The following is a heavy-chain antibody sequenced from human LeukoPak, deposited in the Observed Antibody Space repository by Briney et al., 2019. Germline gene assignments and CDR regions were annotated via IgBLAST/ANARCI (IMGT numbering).Heavy chain of an antibody. CDR3: ALDYDTSGYSH. V-gene: IGHV3-7*01. J-gene: IGHJ4*02. CDR1: GFTFSNYW. D-gene: IGHD3-22*01. CDR2: IKQDGSEK. Sequence: GGSLRLSCEGSGFTFSNYWMSWVRQAPGKGLEWVANIKQDGSEKSYVESVKGRFTISRDNAKNSLYLQMNNLRAEDTAVYYCALDYDTSGYSHWGQGALVTVSS.